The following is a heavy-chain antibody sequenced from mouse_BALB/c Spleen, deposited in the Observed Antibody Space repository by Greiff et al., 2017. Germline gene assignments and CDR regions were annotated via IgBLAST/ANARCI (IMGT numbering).Heavy chain of an antibody. J-gene: IGHJ1*01. CDR3: ARSWGLHLYFDV. V-gene: IGHV14-4*02. CDR2: IDPENGDT. CDR1: GFNIKDYY. Sequence: EVQLQESGAELVRSGASVKLSCTASGFNIKDYYMHWVKQRPEQGLEWIGWIDPENGDTEYAPKFQGKATMTADTSSNTAYLQLSSLTSEDTAVYYCARSWGLHLYFDVWGAGTTVTVSS.